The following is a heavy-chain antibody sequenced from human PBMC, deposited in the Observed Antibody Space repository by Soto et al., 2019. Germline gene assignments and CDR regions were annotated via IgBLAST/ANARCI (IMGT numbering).Heavy chain of an antibody. Sequence: SVKVSCKASGGTFSSYAISWVRQAPGQGPEWMGGIIPIFGTANYAQKFQGRVTITADKSTSTAYMELSSLRSEDTAVYYCASGVVPAAIPVAFDIWGQGTMVTVSS. CDR1: GGTFSSYA. V-gene: IGHV1-69*06. J-gene: IGHJ3*02. CDR3: ASGVVPAAIPVAFDI. D-gene: IGHD2-2*01. CDR2: IIPIFGTA.